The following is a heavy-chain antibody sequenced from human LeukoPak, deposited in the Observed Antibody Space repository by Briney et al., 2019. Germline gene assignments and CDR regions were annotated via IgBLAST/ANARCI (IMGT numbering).Heavy chain of an antibody. CDR3: ARAGLTYYDFWSGYPYYMDV. D-gene: IGHD3-3*01. V-gene: IGHV3-7*01. Sequence: SVGSLRLSCAASVFTFSSYCMSWVRQAPGKGLEWVANIKQDGSEKYYVDSVKVRFTISRDKSKNSLYLQMNSLRAEDTAVYYCARAGLTYYDFWSGYPYYMDVWGKGTTVPVSS. CDR1: VFTFSSYC. J-gene: IGHJ6*03. CDR2: IKQDGSEK.